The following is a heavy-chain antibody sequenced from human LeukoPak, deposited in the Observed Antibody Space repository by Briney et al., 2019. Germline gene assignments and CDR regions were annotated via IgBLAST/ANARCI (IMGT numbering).Heavy chain of an antibody. CDR2: ISGSGGKT. CDR3: AKGPAMIVVVMYFDY. Sequence: GGSLRLSCAASGLTFSSYGMSWVRQAPGKGLDWVSAISGSGGKTYYADSVKGRFTISRDNSKNTLYLQMNSLRAEDTAVYYCAKGPAMIVVVMYFDYWGQGTLVTVSS. CDR1: GLTFSSYG. V-gene: IGHV3-23*01. J-gene: IGHJ4*02. D-gene: IGHD3-22*01.